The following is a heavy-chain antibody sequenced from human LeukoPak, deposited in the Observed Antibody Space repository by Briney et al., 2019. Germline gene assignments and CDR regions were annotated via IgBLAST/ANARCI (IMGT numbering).Heavy chain of an antibody. V-gene: IGHV3-48*01. CDR3: ARGDYDSSGYYYFYYYYYMDV. D-gene: IGHD3-22*01. Sequence: GGSLRLSCAASGFTFSSYSMNWVRQAPGKGLEWVSYISSSSSTIYYADSVKGRFTISRDNAKNSLYLQMNSLRGEDTAVYYCARGDYDSSGYYYFYYYYYMDVWGKGTTVTVSS. CDR2: ISSSSSTI. J-gene: IGHJ6*03. CDR1: GFTFSSYS.